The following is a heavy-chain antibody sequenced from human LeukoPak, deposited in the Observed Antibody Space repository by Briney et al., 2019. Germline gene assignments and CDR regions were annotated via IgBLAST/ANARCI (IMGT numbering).Heavy chain of an antibody. CDR2: IIPMFAPA. CDR3: ARGAHSGSYSSWFHP. V-gene: IGHV1-69*05. Sequence: SVKVSCKASGGTFKSYAITWVRQAPGQGLEWMGGIIPMFAPARYAQNFQGRVTITTDESTSTAYMELSSLKSEDTAVYYCARGAHSGSYSSWFHPRGQGTLVTVSS. D-gene: IGHD3-10*01. CDR1: GGTFKSYA. J-gene: IGHJ5*02.